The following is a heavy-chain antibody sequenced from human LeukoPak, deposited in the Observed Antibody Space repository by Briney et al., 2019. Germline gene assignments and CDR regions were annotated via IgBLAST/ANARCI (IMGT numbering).Heavy chain of an antibody. V-gene: IGHV3-23*01. CDR3: AKDPAGCYDSSGYYYMYYFDY. CDR2: ISGSGGST. CDR1: GFTFSSYA. J-gene: IGHJ4*02. D-gene: IGHD3-22*01. Sequence: TGGSLRLSCAASGFTFSSYAMSWVRQAPGKGLEWVSAISGSGGSTYYADSVKGRFTISRDNSKNTLYLQMNSLRAEDTAVYYCAKDPAGCYDSSGYYYMYYFDYWGQGTLVTVSS.